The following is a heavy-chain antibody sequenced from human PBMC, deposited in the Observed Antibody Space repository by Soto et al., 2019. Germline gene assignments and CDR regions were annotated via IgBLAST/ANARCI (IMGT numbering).Heavy chain of an antibody. CDR3: ASQYSSSSGYIGMDG. V-gene: IGHV5-10-1*01. Sequence: ESLKISCKGSGYSFTSYWISWVRQMPGKGLEWMGRIDPSDSYTNYSPSFQGHVTISADKSISTAYLQWSSLKASDTAMYYCASQYSSSSGYIGMDGWGKGTKVTVSS. J-gene: IGHJ6*04. CDR1: GYSFTSYW. D-gene: IGHD6-6*01. CDR2: IDPSDSYT.